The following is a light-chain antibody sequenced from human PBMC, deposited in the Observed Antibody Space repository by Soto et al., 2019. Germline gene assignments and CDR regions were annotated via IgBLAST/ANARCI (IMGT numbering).Light chain of an antibody. CDR2: DAS. J-gene: IGKJ4*01. CDR1: QGVGST. V-gene: IGKV3-15*01. CDR3: QHYKTWPLS. Sequence: VLTQSPATLSVSPGERATLSCRASQGVGSTLARYQQAPGQAPRLLIYDASTRATGIPARFSGDGSGTEFTLTISSLQSDDIAVYYCQHYKTWPLSFGGGTKVDNK.